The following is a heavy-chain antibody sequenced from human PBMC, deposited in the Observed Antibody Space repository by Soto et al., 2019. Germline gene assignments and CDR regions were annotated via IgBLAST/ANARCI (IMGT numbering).Heavy chain of an antibody. V-gene: IGHV3-23*01. CDR2: ISGKSGKT. J-gene: IGHJ4*01. Sequence: TGGSLRLSCTASGFTFSSYAMSWVRQAPGKELEWVSTISGKSGKTNYAESVKGRFSISRDNSKNTVHLQLDSLRAEDTAVYFCAKLGFVLMELYYFHQWGHGTLVTVSS. D-gene: IGHD2-8*01. CDR3: AKLGFVLMELYYFHQ. CDR1: GFTFSSYA.